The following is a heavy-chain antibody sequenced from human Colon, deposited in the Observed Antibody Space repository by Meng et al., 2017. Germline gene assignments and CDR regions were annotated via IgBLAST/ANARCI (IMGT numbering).Heavy chain of an antibody. J-gene: IGHJ4*02. Sequence: EVQVVGSGGGLVQPGGSLGLSCAVSGFSVSSDFMIWVRQAPGKGLEWVSMIHSSAGTFFADSVKGRFTVSTDNSKNTLYLQMNSLRIEDTAVYHCANRFVWGLGTLVTVSS. V-gene: IGHV3-66*02. D-gene: IGHD3-3*01. CDR2: IHSSAGT. CDR3: ANRFV. CDR1: GFSVSSDF.